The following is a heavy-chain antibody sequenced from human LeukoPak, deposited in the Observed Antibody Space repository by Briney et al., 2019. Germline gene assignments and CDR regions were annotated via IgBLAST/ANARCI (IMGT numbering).Heavy chain of an antibody. CDR1: GFTFSGYA. V-gene: IGHV3-23*01. CDR2: ITGSGDYT. J-gene: IGHJ4*02. D-gene: IGHD3-22*01. Sequence: GGSLRLSCAASGFTFSGYAMTWVRQAPGKGLEWVSSITGSGDYTYHIDSAKGRFTISRDNSKNILYLQMNSLRGEDTALYYCAKDGLYYDGSAHVYYFDYWGQGTLVAVSS. CDR3: AKDGLYYDGSAHVYYFDY.